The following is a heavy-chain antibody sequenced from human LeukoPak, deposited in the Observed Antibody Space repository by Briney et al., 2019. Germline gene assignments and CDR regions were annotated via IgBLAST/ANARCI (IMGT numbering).Heavy chain of an antibody. D-gene: IGHD2-2*01. V-gene: IGHV3-7*01. CDR2: IKQDGSEK. CDR1: GFTFSSYW. CDR3: ARELCSSTSCYSRVFDY. J-gene: IGHJ4*02. Sequence: GGSLRLSCAASGFTFSSYWMSWVRQAPGKGLEWVANIKQDGSEKYYVDSVKGRFTISRDNAKNSLYLQMNSLRAEDTAVYYCARELCSSTSCYSRVFDYWGQGTLVTVSS.